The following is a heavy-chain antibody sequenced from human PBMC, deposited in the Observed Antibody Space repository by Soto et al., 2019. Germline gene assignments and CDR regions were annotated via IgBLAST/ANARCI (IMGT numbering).Heavy chain of an antibody. CDR1: GGSFSGYY. Sequence: QVQLQQWGAGLLKPSETLSLTCAVYGGSFSGYYWSWIRQPPGKGLEWIGEINHSGSTNYNPSLKSRVTISVDTSKNQFSLKLSSVTAADTGVYNCARGRLGFGVVISLWYFDLWGRGTLVTVSS. J-gene: IGHJ2*01. CDR3: ARGRLGFGVVISLWYFDL. V-gene: IGHV4-34*01. D-gene: IGHD3-3*01. CDR2: INHSGST.